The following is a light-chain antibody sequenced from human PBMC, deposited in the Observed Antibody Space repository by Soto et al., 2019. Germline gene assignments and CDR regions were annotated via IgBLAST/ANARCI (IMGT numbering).Light chain of an antibody. V-gene: IGLV2-23*01. CDR1: SSDVGTYNL. Sequence: QAVVTQPASVSGSPGQSITISCTGTSSDVGTYNLVSWYQQHPGKAPKLMVYEGTKRHSGVSNRFSGSKSGNTASLTISGLQAEDEADYYCCSYVGSSTYVFGTGTKVTVL. J-gene: IGLJ1*01. CDR2: EGT. CDR3: CSYVGSSTYV.